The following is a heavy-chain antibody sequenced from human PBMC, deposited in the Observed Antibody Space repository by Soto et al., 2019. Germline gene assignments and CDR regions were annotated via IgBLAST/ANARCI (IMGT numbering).Heavy chain of an antibody. Sequence: QVQLVQSGSEVKKAGASVRVSCTASGYTFTMHKMHWVRQAPGQALEWMGLTDPSGGHTTYAQKFQGRVSMTGDTSTDTVYLELSSLRSEDTAVYYCARDAAFAFVVGATTIADVWGQGTLVTVSS. CDR2: TDPSGGHT. CDR1: GYTFTMHK. CDR3: ARDAAFAFVVGATTIADV. V-gene: IGHV1-46*01. D-gene: IGHD1-26*01. J-gene: IGHJ4*02.